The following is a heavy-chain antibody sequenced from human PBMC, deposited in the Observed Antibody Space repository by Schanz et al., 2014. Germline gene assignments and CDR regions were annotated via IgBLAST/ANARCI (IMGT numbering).Heavy chain of an antibody. V-gene: IGHV1-69*02. CDR3: ARGTMPGTFDI. D-gene: IGHD2-2*01. CDR1: GGTFSSYT. CDR2: IIPVLNIA. J-gene: IGHJ3*02. Sequence: QVQLVQSEAEVKKPGSSVKVSCKASGGTFSSYTISWVRQAPGQGLEWMGKIIPVLNIATYAQRFQGRVSITADTSTNTAYMGLSSLRYEDTALYYCARGTMPGTFDIWGQGTMVTVSS.